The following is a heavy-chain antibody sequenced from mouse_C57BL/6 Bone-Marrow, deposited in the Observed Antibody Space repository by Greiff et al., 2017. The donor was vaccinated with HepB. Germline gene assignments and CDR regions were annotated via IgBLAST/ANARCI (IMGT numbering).Heavy chain of an antibody. D-gene: IGHD1-1*01. J-gene: IGHJ3*01. Sequence: VQLQQSGPELVKPGASVKISCKASGFTFTDYYMNWVKQRHGKSLEWIGDINPNDGGTSYHQKFKGKATLTVDKSSSTAYMELRNLTSEDSAVYYCARGYDDSSDGCAYCGQGTLVTVSA. CDR1: GFTFTDYY. CDR2: INPNDGGT. CDR3: ARGYDDSSDGCAY. V-gene: IGHV1-26*01.